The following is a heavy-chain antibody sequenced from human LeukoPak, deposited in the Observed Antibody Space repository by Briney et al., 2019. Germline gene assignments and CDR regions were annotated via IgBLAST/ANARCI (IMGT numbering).Heavy chain of an antibody. CDR2: IYYSGST. V-gene: IGHV4-59*01. CDR3: ARAPDYGGKLDY. J-gene: IGHJ4*02. CDR1: GASISSYY. Sequence: SETLSLTCTVSGASISSYYWNWLRHPPGKGLEVIGYIYYSGSTNYNPSLKSRVTISVDTSKNQFSLRLTSVTAADTAMYYCARAPDYGGKLDYWGQGTLITVSS. D-gene: IGHD4-23*01.